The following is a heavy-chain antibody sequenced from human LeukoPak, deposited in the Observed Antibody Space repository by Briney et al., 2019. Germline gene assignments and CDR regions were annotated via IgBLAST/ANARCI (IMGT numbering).Heavy chain of an antibody. J-gene: IGHJ6*02. V-gene: IGHV3-23*01. Sequence: PGGSLRLSCAASGFTFNNYAMSWFRQTPGKGLEWVSAISGSGDRTYYAESVKGRFSISRDNSKNTLYLQMHSPRAEDTAVYYCGKRELWHGSGEDAWGQGTTVTVSS. CDR1: GFTFNNYA. CDR3: GKRELWHGSGEDA. D-gene: IGHD3-10*01. CDR2: ISGSGDRT.